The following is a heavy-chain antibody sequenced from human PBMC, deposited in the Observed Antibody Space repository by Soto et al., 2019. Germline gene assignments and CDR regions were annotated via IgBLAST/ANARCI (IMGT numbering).Heavy chain of an antibody. J-gene: IGHJ6*02. CDR1: GGSFSGYY. CDR2: INHSGST. D-gene: IGHD3-3*01. CDR3: ARGQRITIFGVVKNGMDV. V-gene: IGHV4-34*01. Sequence: TSETLSLTCAVSGGSFSGYYWSWIRQPPGKGLEWIGEINHSGSTNYNPSLKSRVTISVDTSKNQFSLKLSSVTAADTAVYYCARGQRITIFGVVKNGMDVWGQGTTVTVSS.